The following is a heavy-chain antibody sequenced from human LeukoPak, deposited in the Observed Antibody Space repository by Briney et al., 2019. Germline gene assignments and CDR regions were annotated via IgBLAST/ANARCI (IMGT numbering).Heavy chain of an antibody. Sequence: SESLSLTCSVSGASVNDYFWSWIRQAPGRGLEWLGQVYSGGAAEYSPSLKGRVTVSLDASTNKVSLSLRSATPADTAVYFCAREIVLMMSDAASPYFMDVWGRGTTVTVAS. D-gene: IGHD3-16*01. CDR1: GASVNDYF. V-gene: IGHV4-59*02. J-gene: IGHJ6*03. CDR3: AREIVLMMSDAASPYFMDV. CDR2: VYSGGAA.